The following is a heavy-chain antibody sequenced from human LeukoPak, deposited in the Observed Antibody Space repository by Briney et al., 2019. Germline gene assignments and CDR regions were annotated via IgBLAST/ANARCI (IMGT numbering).Heavy chain of an antibody. D-gene: IGHD2-2*02. Sequence: SQTLSLTCTVSGGSISSGDYYWSWIRQPPGKGLEWIGYIYYSGSTYYNPSPKSRVTISVDTSKNQFSLKLSSVTAADTAVYYCAAGYCSSTSCYTGYYYYGMDVWGQGTTVTVSS. CDR2: IYYSGST. CDR1: GGSISSGDYY. V-gene: IGHV4-30-4*01. J-gene: IGHJ6*02. CDR3: AAGYCSSTSCYTGYYYYGMDV.